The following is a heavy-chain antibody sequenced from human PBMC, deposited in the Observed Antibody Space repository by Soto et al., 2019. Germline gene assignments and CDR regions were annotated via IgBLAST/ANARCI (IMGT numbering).Heavy chain of an antibody. CDR2: IYYSGGT. CDR1: GGSISSNSYY. V-gene: IGHV4-39*01. D-gene: IGHD2-15*01. J-gene: IGHJ6*02. Sequence: SETLSLTCTVSGGSISSNSYYWGWIRQPPWKGLEWIGIIYYSGGTYYNPSLTSRVTMSVDTSKNQFSLNLRSLTAADTAVYYCTRNLPQRYCSGGTCYPAYGMDVWGQGXTVTVYS. CDR3: TRNLPQRYCSGGTCYPAYGMDV.